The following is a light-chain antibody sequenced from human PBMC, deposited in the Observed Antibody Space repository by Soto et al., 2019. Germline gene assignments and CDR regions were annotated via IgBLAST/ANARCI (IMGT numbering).Light chain of an antibody. J-gene: IGLJ1*01. CDR1: SSDVGGYNY. CDR3: SSYTSSSIPLWV. V-gene: IGLV2-14*01. Sequence: QSVLTQPASVSGSPGQSITISCTGTSSDVGGYNYVSWYQQHPGKAPKLMIYDVSNRPSGVSNRFSGSKSGNTASLTISGLQAEDEADYYCSSYTSSSIPLWVFGTGTKLTVL. CDR2: DVS.